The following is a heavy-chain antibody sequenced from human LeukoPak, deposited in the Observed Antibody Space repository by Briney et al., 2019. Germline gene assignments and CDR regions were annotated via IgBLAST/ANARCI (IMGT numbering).Heavy chain of an antibody. J-gene: IGHJ1*01. CDR1: GFTFSSCA. Sequence: GGSLRLSCAASGFTFSSCAMSWVRQAPGKGLEWVSAISGSGGSTYYADSVKGRFTISRDNSKNTLYLQMNSLRDEDTAVYYCAKSATVAGYAEYFQHWGQGTLVTVSS. D-gene: IGHD6-19*01. CDR2: ISGSGGST. V-gene: IGHV3-23*01. CDR3: AKSATVAGYAEYFQH.